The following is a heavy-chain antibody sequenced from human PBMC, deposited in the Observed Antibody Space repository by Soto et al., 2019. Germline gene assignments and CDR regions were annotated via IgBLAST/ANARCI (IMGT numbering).Heavy chain of an antibody. D-gene: IGHD2-15*01. J-gene: IGHJ5*02. CDR3: ARDPGFCSGGSCYRRLDA. CDR2: MYHSGTT. V-gene: IGHV4-31*02. Sequence: SETLSLTCTVSGVSISSDGNYWSWIRQHPGKGLEWIGYMYHSGTTKYNPSLKSRVTISLDMSKNQFSLKLSSVTAADTAVYYCARDPGFCSGGSCYRRLDAWGQGTLVTVS. CDR1: GVSISSDGNY.